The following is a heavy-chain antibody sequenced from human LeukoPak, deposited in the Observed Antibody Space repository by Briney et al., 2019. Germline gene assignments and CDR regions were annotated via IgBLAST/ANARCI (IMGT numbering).Heavy chain of an antibody. V-gene: IGHV3-30*02. CDR1: GFTFSSYG. CDR3: AKDSNPLLTVTTLDY. CDR2: IRYDGSNK. D-gene: IGHD4-17*01. J-gene: IGHJ4*02. Sequence: GGFLRLSCAASGFTFSSYGMHWVRQAPGKGLEWVAFIRYDGSNKYYADSVKGRFTISRDNSKNTLYLQMNSLRAEDTAVYYCAKDSNPLLTVTTLDYWGQGTLVTVSS.